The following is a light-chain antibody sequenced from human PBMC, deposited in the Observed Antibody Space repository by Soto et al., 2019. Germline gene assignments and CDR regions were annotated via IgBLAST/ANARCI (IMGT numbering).Light chain of an antibody. CDR1: QSVSRY. Sequence: EIVLAQSPAALSLNPREKATLSCRASQSVSRYLAWYQQKPGQAPRLLIYDASNRAPGIPARFSGSGSGTDFTLTISSLEPEDFAVYYCQQRSNWLTFGGGTKVDIK. V-gene: IGKV3-11*01. J-gene: IGKJ4*01. CDR2: DAS. CDR3: QQRSNWLT.